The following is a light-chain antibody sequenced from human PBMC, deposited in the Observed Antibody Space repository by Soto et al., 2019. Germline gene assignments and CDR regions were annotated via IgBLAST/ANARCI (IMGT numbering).Light chain of an antibody. J-gene: IGKJ1*01. CDR1: QSVSSSF. CDR3: QQYGSSPWT. CDR2: GAS. Sequence: EIVLTQSPGTLSLSPGERGTISCRASQSVSSSFLAWYQRKPGQAPRLLIYGASSRATGIPDRFSGSGSGTDLTLTISGLESEDFAVYYCQQYGSSPWTFGQGTKVEIK. V-gene: IGKV3-20*01.